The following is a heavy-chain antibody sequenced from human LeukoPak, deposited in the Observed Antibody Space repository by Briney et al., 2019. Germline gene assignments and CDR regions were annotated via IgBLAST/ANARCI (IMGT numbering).Heavy chain of an antibody. V-gene: IGHV3-48*03. CDR2: ISSSGSTI. Sequence: PGGSLRLSCAASGFTFSSYEMNWVRQAPGKGLEWVSYISSSGSTIYYADSVKGRFTISRDNAKNSLYLQMNSLRAEDTAVYYCASSCHHYGDYGGLDYYLDLWARGTGVSVSS. CDR1: GFTFSSYE. J-gene: IGHJ6*03. CDR3: ASSCHHYGDYGGLDYYLDL. D-gene: IGHD4-17*01.